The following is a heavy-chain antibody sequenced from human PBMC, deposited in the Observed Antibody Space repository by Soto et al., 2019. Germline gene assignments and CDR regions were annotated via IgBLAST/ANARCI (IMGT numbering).Heavy chain of an antibody. CDR3: ARKDSGYADYMDV. CDR1: GGSISRGGYY. V-gene: IGHV4-31*03. Sequence: QVQLQESGPGLVKPSQTLSLTCTVSGGSISRGGYYWSWIRQHPGKGLEWIGYIYYSGGTYYNPSLKSRVTISVDTSENQFSLRLSSATAASTAVYYCARKDSGYADYMDVWGKGTTVTVSS. D-gene: IGHD5-12*01. J-gene: IGHJ6*03. CDR2: IYYSGGT.